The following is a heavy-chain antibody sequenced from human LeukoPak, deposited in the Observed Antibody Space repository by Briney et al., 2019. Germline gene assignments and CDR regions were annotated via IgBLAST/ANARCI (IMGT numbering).Heavy chain of an antibody. D-gene: IGHD4-11*01. CDR3: ARGTYSNYVDY. V-gene: IGHV4-39*07. CDR2: IYYSGST. Sequence: SETLSLTCTVSGGSFSSTTYYWGWIRQPPGKGLEWIGSIYYSGSTYYNPSLKSRVTISVDTSKNQFSLKLSSVTAADTAVYYCARGTYSNYVDYWGQGTLVTVSS. CDR1: GGSFSSTTYY. J-gene: IGHJ4*02.